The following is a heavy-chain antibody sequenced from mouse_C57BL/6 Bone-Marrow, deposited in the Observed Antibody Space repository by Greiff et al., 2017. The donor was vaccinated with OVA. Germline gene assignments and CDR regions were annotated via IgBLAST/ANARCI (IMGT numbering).Heavy chain of an antibody. CDR2: IYPGNGDT. V-gene: IGHV1-12*01. Sequence: QVQLQQSGAELVRPGASVKMSCKASGYTFTSYNMHWVKQTPRQGLEWIGAIYPGNGDTSSNQKFKGKATLTVDKSSSTAYMQLSSLTSEDSAVYICVCGSSPYYFDYWGQGTTLTVSS. CDR1: GYTFTSYN. CDR3: VCGSSPYYFDY. J-gene: IGHJ2*01. D-gene: IGHD1-1*01.